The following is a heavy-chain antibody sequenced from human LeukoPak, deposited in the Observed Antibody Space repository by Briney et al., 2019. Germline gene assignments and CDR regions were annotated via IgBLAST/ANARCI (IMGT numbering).Heavy chain of an antibody. J-gene: IGHJ4*02. D-gene: IGHD5-24*01. V-gene: IGHV3-74*01. CDR1: GFTFSSYW. Sequence: GGSLRLSCTASGFTFSSYWMHWVRQAPGKGLVWVSRINSDGGSTSYADSVKGRFTISRDNAKNTLYLQMSSLRAEDTAVYYCARRIQGMAPYYFDYWGQGTLVTVSS. CDR2: INSDGGST. CDR3: ARRIQGMAPYYFDY.